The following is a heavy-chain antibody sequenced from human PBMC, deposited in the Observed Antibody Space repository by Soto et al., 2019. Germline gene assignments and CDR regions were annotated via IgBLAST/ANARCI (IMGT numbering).Heavy chain of an antibody. CDR2: INPGGSIT. CDR1: GFTFSSYW. Sequence: EEQLVESGGGLVQPGGSLRLSCAASGFTFSSYWMHWVLQAPGKGLVWVSRINPGGSITAYADSVKGRFTISRDNAKNTLYLQINSLRGDDTAVYYCARVPTGKYGAWNYWGQGTLVTVSS. V-gene: IGHV3-74*01. CDR3: ARVPTGKYGAWNY. J-gene: IGHJ4*02. D-gene: IGHD2-21*01.